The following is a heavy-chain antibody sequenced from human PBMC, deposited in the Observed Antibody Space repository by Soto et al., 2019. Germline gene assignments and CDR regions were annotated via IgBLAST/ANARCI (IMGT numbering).Heavy chain of an antibody. V-gene: IGHV1-18*01. CDR2: ISAYNGNT. Sequence: QVQLVQSGAEVKKPGASVKVSCKASGYTFTSYGISWVRQAPGQGLEWMGWISAYNGNTNYAQKLQGRVTMTTDTSTSTANMELRSLRSDDTAVYYCARDTQWLARGRYFDYWGQGTLVTVSS. CDR1: GYTFTSYG. D-gene: IGHD6-19*01. CDR3: ARDTQWLARGRYFDY. J-gene: IGHJ4*02.